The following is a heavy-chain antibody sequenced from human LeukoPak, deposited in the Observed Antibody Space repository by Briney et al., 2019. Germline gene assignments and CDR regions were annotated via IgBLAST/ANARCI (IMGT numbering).Heavy chain of an antibody. V-gene: IGHV3-21*01. Sequence: PGGSLRLSCAASGFTVTSNYMSWVRQAPGKGLEWVSSITSSSSYMYYSDSVKGRFAISRDNAQKSLFLQMNSLRAEDTAVYYCARDGPYCGANCLFDYWGQGILVTVSS. D-gene: IGHD2-21*01. CDR1: GFTVTSNY. CDR2: ITSSSSYM. CDR3: ARDGPYCGANCLFDY. J-gene: IGHJ4*02.